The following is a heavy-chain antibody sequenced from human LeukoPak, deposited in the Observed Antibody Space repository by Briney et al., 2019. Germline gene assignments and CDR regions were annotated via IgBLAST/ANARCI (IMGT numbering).Heavy chain of an antibody. V-gene: IGHV3-23*01. CDR3: AKDLGGTYYPFDY. Sequence: GGSLRLSCAASGFTFSSYWMHWVRQAPGKGLVWVSAISGSGDITSYADSVKGRFTISRDNSKNTLHLQMNSLRAEDTAVYYCAKDLGGTYYPFDYWGQGTLVTVSS. CDR1: GFTFSSYW. CDR2: ISGSGDIT. J-gene: IGHJ4*02. D-gene: IGHD1-26*01.